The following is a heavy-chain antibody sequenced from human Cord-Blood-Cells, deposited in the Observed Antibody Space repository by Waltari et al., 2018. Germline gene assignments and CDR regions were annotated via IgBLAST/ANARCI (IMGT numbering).Heavy chain of an antibody. CDR2: INPNSGGT. Sequence: QVQLVQSGAEVKKPGASVKVSCKASGYTFTGYYMPWVRQAPGQGPEWMGWINPNSGGTNYAQKFQGRVTMTRDTSISTAYMELSRLRSDDTAVYYCARDPPITMVRGDNFDYWGQGTLVTVSS. D-gene: IGHD3-10*01. CDR1: GYTFTGYY. J-gene: IGHJ4*02. V-gene: IGHV1-2*02. CDR3: ARDPPITMVRGDNFDY.